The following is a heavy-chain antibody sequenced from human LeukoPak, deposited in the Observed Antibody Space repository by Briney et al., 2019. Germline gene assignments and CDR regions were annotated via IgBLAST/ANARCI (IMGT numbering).Heavy chain of an antibody. CDR1: GFSFSSSA. D-gene: IGHD3-22*01. CDR3: AGASPDGFYDY. CDR2: ITNNGGYT. J-gene: IGHJ4*02. Sequence: GGSLRLSCAASGFSFSSSAMHWVRQAPGKGLEYVSAITNNGGYTYYANSVKGRFTISRGNSKNTLYLRIGSLRTEDTAVYYCAGASPDGFYDYWGQGTLVTVSS. V-gene: IGHV3-64*01.